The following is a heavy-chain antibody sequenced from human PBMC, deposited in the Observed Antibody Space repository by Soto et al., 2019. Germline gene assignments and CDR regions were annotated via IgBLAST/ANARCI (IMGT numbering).Heavy chain of an antibody. CDR2: INHSGST. Sequence: QVQLQQWGAGLLRPSETLSLTCAVYGGSFSGYYWSWIRQPPGKGLEWIGEINHSGSTNYNPSLKSRVTISVDTSKNQFSLKLSSVTAADTAVYYCARGRDLGSGWYEWFTYPYYYGMDVWGQGTTVTVSS. J-gene: IGHJ6*02. D-gene: IGHD6-19*01. V-gene: IGHV4-34*01. CDR3: ARGRDLGSGWYEWFTYPYYYGMDV. CDR1: GGSFSGYY.